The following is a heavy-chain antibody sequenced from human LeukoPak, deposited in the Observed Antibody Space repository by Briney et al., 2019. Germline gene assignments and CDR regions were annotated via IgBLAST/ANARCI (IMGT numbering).Heavy chain of an antibody. V-gene: IGHV4-39*01. CDR2: IYYSGST. D-gene: IGHD3-10*01. J-gene: IGHJ4*02. CDR1: GGSISSSSYY. Sequence: SETRSLTCTVSGGSISSSSYYWGWIRQPPGKGLERIGGIYYSGSTYYNPSLMSRVTISVDTSKNQFSLRLSSVTAADTAVYYCARPTMPYYYGSGSYDYWGQGTLVTVSS. CDR3: ARPTMPYYYGSGSYDY.